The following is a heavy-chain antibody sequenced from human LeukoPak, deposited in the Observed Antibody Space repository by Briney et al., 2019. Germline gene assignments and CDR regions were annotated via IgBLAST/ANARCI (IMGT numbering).Heavy chain of an antibody. Sequence: PSETLSLTCTVSGGSISSSSYYWGWIRQPPGKGLEWIGNIYYSVSTYYNPSLKSRVTISVDTSKNQFSLNLSSVTAADTAVYYCARLYYDSSGYYQICYFDYWGQGTLVTVSS. CDR2: IYYSVST. CDR3: ARLYYDSSGYYQICYFDY. J-gene: IGHJ4*02. V-gene: IGHV4-39*01. CDR1: GGSISSSSYY. D-gene: IGHD3-22*01.